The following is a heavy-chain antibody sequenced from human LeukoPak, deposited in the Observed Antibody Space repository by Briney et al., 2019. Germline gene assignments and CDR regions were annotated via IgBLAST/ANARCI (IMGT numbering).Heavy chain of an antibody. CDR1: GFSFNIYW. CDR3: ARDQNGPYYYMDV. CDR2: IKSDGTGA. D-gene: IGHD2-8*01. V-gene: IGHV3-74*01. Sequence: GGSLRLSCAASGFSFNIYWMHWVRQAPGKGLVWVSRIKSDGTGAAYADSVEGRFTISRDNAENTPYLQMNSLRAEDTAVYYCARDQNGPYYYMDVWGKGTTVTVSS. J-gene: IGHJ6*03.